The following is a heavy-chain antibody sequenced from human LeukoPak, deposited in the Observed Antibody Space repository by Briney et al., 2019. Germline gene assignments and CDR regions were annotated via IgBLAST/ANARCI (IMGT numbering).Heavy chain of an antibody. CDR2: ISYDGSNK. J-gene: IGHJ4*02. V-gene: IGHV3-30*03. CDR3: AREGSGVAGHFDY. D-gene: IGHD6-19*01. Sequence: SGGSLRLSCAASGFTFSSYGMHWVRQAPGKGLEWVAVISYDGSNKYYADSVKGRFTISRDNAKNSLYLQMNSLRAEDTAVYYCAREGSGVAGHFDYWGQGTLVTVSS. CDR1: GFTFSSYG.